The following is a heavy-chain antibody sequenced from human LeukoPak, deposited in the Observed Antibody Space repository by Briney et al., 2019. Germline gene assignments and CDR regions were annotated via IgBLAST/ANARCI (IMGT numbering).Heavy chain of an antibody. CDR3: ARDYYDSSGSRYFDY. V-gene: IGHV4-4*07. CDR2: IYTSGST. D-gene: IGHD3-22*01. J-gene: IGHJ4*02. Sequence: SETLSLTCTVSGGSISSYYWSWIRQPAGKGLEWIGRIYTSGSTNYNPSLKSRVTMSVDTSKNQFSLNLSSVTAADTAVYYCARDYYDSSGSRYFDYWGQGTLVTVSS. CDR1: GGSISSYY.